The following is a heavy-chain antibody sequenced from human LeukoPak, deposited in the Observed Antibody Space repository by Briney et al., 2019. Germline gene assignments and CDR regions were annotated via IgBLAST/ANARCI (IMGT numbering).Heavy chain of an antibody. CDR3: ARVPPGTMIVHFFDY. V-gene: IGHV3-48*01. Sequence: GGSLRLSCAASGFTFSSYSMNWARQAPGKGLEWVSYISSSSSTIYYADSVKGRFTISRDNAKNSLYLQMNSLRAEDTAVYYCARVPPGTMIVHFFDYWGQGTLVTVSS. D-gene: IGHD3-22*01. J-gene: IGHJ4*02. CDR1: GFTFSSYS. CDR2: ISSSSSTI.